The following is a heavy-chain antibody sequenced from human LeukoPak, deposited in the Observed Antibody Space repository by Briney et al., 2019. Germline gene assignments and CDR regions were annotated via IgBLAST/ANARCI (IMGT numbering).Heavy chain of an antibody. V-gene: IGHV4-61*08. D-gene: IGHD1-1*01. Sequence: SETLSLTCTVSGGSISSGGYYWSWIRQHPGKGLEWIGYIYYSGSINYNPSLKSRATISVDTSKNQFSLKLSSVTAADTAVYYCARSGWNDVPDYWGQGTLVTVSS. CDR1: GGSISSGGYY. CDR3: ARSGWNDVPDY. J-gene: IGHJ4*02. CDR2: IYYSGSI.